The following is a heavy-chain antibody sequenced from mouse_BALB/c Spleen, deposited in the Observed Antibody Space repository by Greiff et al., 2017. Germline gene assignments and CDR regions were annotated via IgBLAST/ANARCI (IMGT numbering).Heavy chain of an antibody. CDR3: NWDGEVSD. J-gene: IGHJ3*01. CDR1: GYSFTSYW. CDR2: IYPGNSDT. V-gene: IGHV1-5*01. Sequence: EVQLQQSGTVLARPGASVKMSCKASGYSFTSYWMHWVKQRPGQGLEWIGAIYPGNSDTSYNQKFKGKAKLTAVTSTSTAYMELSSLTNEDSAVYYFNWDGEVSDWGQGTLVTVSA. D-gene: IGHD4-1*02.